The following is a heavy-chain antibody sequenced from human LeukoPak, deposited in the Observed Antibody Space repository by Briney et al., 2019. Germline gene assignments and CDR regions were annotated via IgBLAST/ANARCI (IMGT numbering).Heavy chain of an antibody. J-gene: IGHJ4*02. V-gene: IGHV3-49*04. CDR2: IRSKAYGGTT. CDR3: TRDQTPYY. Sequence: GRSQGFFCATSVYTYSPYGMSWVRQAPGRGRVGGGFIRSKAYGGTTEYAASVKGRFTISRDDSKGVAYLQMNSLKTEDTAVYYCTRDQTPYYWGQGTLVTVSS. CDR1: VYTYSPYG.